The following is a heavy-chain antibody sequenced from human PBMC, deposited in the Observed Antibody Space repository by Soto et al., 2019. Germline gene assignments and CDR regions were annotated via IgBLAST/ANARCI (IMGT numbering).Heavy chain of an antibody. V-gene: IGHV4-30-4*01. J-gene: IGHJ4*02. Sequence: QVQLQESGPGLVKPSQTLSLTCTVSGGSISSGDYYWSWIRQPPGKGLEWIGYIYYSGSTYYNPSLKSRLTISVDTSKNQFSLKLSSVTAADTAVYYCARDSGGDSYNYYFDYWGQGTLVTVSS. CDR1: GGSISSGDYY. D-gene: IGHD2-21*02. CDR3: ARDSGGDSYNYYFDY. CDR2: IYYSGST.